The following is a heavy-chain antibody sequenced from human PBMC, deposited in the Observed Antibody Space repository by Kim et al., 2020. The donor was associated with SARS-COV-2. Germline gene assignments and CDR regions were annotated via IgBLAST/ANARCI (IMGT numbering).Heavy chain of an antibody. D-gene: IGHD3-10*01. J-gene: IGHJ3*02. CDR2: ITKNSATI. Sequence: GGSLRLSCATSGFTFSAYDMNWVRLSPGKGLEWLSFITKNSATIYYADSVMGRFTISRDNAKNSLYLQMNSLRDEDTGVYYCVRDRSGGAFDIWGQGTMVTVSS. V-gene: IGHV3-48*02. CDR1: GFTFSAYD. CDR3: VRDRSGGAFDI.